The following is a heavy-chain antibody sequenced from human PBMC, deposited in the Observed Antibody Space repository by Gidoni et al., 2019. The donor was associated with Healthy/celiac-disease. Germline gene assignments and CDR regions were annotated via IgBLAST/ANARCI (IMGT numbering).Heavy chain of an antibody. CDR2: ISYDGSNK. CDR3: ARVPFHYCGGDCPYFQH. CDR1: GFTFSSYA. Sequence: QVQLVESGGGVVQPGRSLRLSCAASGFTFSSYAMHWVRQAPGKGLEWVAVISYDGSNKYYADSVKGRFTISRDNSKNTLYLQMNSLRAEDTAVYYCARVPFHYCGGDCPYFQHWGQGTLVTVSS. J-gene: IGHJ1*01. V-gene: IGHV3-30-3*01. D-gene: IGHD2-21*02.